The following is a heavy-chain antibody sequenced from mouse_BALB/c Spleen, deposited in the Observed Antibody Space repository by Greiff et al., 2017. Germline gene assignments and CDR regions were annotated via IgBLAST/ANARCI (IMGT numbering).Heavy chain of an antibody. V-gene: IGHV1-28*01. CDR2: IDPFNGGT. J-gene: IGHJ4*01. CDR1: GYSFTSYY. Sequence: EVQLQQSGPELMKPGASVKISCKASGYSFTSYYMHWVKQSHGKSLEWIGYIDPFNGGTSYNQKFKGKATLTVDKSSSTAYMHLSSLTSEDSAVYYCARTYRAMSTTGRDYYAMDYWGQGTSVTVSS. D-gene: IGHD2-4*01. CDR3: ARTYRAMSTTGRDYYAMDY.